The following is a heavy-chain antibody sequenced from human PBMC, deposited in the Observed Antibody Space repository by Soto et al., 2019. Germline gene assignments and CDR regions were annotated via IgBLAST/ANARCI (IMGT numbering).Heavy chain of an antibody. Sequence: GGSLRLSSTASGFTLGDYAMSWFRQAPGKGLEWVGFIRSKAYGGTTEYAASVKGRFTISRDDSKSIAYLQMNSLKTEDTAVYYCTRPQWLVPRYYYYGMDVWGQGTTVTVSS. CDR3: TRPQWLVPRYYYYGMDV. V-gene: IGHV3-49*03. J-gene: IGHJ6*02. CDR2: IRSKAYGGTT. D-gene: IGHD6-19*01. CDR1: GFTLGDYA.